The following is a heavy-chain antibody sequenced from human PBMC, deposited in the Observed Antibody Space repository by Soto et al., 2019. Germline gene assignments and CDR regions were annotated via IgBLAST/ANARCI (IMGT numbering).Heavy chain of an antibody. CDR2: IQNSGST. CDR3: TRRSRWYYYGTASYYNLWFDS. V-gene: IGHV4-39*01. Sequence: TSETMSVTCTVSGDSISNAACYWGWIRQPPGKGLEWIGSIQNSGSTYFNPSLKSRVTISVDTSKNQFSLKLSSVTAADTAVYFCTRRSRWYYYGTASYYNLWFDSWGQGTLVTVSS. J-gene: IGHJ5*01. CDR1: GDSISNAACY. D-gene: IGHD3-10*01.